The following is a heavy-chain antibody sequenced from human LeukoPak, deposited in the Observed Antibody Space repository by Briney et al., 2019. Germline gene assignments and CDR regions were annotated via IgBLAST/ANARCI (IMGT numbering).Heavy chain of an antibody. V-gene: IGHV3-7*01. J-gene: IGHJ4*02. D-gene: IGHD3-3*01. CDR2: IKQDGSEK. CDR3: ARSRFLGVGGFDY. CDR1: GFTFSSYW. Sequence: GGSLRLSCAAPGFTFSSYWMSWVRQAPGKGLEWVANIKQDGSEKYYVDSVKGRFTISRDNTKNSLYLQMNSLRAEDTAVYYCARSRFLGVGGFDYWGQGTLVTVSS.